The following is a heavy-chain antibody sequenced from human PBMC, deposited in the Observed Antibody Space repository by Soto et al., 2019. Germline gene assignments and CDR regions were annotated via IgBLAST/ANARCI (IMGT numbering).Heavy chain of an antibody. Sequence: EVQLVESGGGLVQPGGSLRLSCAASGFTFSRYWMSWVRQAPGKGLEWVANIKQDGSEKYYVDSVKGRFTISRDNAKNSLYLQMNSLRAEDTAVYYCARDRRYDFWRGYYVDNWGQGTLVTVSS. CDR3: ARDRRYDFWRGYYVDN. V-gene: IGHV3-7*01. CDR1: GFTFSRYW. CDR2: IKQDGSEK. J-gene: IGHJ4*02. D-gene: IGHD3-3*01.